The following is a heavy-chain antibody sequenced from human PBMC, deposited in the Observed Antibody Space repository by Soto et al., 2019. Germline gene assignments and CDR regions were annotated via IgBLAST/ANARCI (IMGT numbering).Heavy chain of an antibody. D-gene: IGHD3-10*01. J-gene: IGHJ4*02. Sequence: EVKRPGSSVKVSCKASGDTFTFYSINWVRQAPGLGLEWMGRINPILSMSNYAQRFQGRVTMTEDKSTSTAYMELSSLRSEDTAIYYCASSYGSGYRAFDYWGQGALVTVSS. CDR1: GDTFTFYS. V-gene: IGHV1-69*02. CDR3: ASSYGSGYRAFDY. CDR2: INPILSMS.